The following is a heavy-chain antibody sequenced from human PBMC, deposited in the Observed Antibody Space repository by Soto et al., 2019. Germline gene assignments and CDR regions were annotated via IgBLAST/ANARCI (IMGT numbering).Heavy chain of an antibody. D-gene: IGHD6-19*01. CDR1: GFTFDSHW. CDR3: VRESGVAADC. Sequence: ESGGVLVQPGGSLRLSCVASGFTFDSHWMHWVRQAPGEGLVWVSRIKTDGYAAAYADSVKGRFTISRDNTKNTVYLQINSVRAEDTAVYFCVRESGVAADCWGEGTLVTVSS. V-gene: IGHV3-74*01. J-gene: IGHJ4*02. CDR2: IKTDGYAA.